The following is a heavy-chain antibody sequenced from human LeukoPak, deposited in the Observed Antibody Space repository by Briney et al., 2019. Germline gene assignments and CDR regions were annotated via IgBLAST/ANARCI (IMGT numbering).Heavy chain of an antibody. J-gene: IGHJ4*02. CDR1: GFTFSIHW. V-gene: IGHV3-7*01. CDR2: IKNDGALK. D-gene: IGHD6-13*01. Sequence: GGSLRLSCAASGFTFSIHWMTWVRQAPGKGLEWVANIKNDGALKNYVDSVKGRSTISRDNAKNSLYLQMNSLRAEDTAVYYCAKDSYSKGDFWGQGVLVTVSS. CDR3: AKDSYSKGDF.